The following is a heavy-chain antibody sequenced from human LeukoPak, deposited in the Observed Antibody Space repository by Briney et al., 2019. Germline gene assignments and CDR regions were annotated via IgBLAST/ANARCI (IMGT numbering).Heavy chain of an antibody. D-gene: IGHD3-10*01. V-gene: IGHV4-59*01. Sequence: SETLSLTCTVSGGSISSYYLSWIRQPPGKGLEWIGYIYYSGSTNYNPSLKSRVTISVDTSKNQFSLKLSSVTAADTAVYYCARGFGMGRLDPWGQGTLVTVSS. CDR3: ARGFGMGRLDP. J-gene: IGHJ5*02. CDR2: IYYSGST. CDR1: GGSISSYY.